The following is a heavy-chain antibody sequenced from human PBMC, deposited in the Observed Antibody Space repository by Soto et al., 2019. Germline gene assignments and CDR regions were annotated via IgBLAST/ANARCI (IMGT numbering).Heavy chain of an antibody. CDR3: GRRTEVRTPFAY. V-gene: IGHV4-59*01. J-gene: IGHJ4*02. CDR2: VSYTGTT. Sequence: SETLSLTCSVSRGSISGYYWCWIRQPPGKGLEWIGYVSYTGTTHYNPSLKSRVTISLDTSKNQFSLKLSSVTAAATAVYYCGRRTEVRTPFAYWGQGTLVTVSS. CDR1: RGSISGYY.